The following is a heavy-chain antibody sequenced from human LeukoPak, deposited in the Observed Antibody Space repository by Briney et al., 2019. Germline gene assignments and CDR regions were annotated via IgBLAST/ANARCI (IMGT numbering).Heavy chain of an antibody. CDR1: GGSISSYY. D-gene: IGHD1-26*01. CDR3: ARKVESDGTVFFYY. V-gene: IGHV4-4*07. CDR2: IYTSGST. Sequence: NPSETLSLTCTVSGGSISSYYWSWIRQPAGKGLEWIGRIYTSGSTNYNPSLKSRVTMSVDTSKNQFSLKLSSVTAADPALYYCARKVESDGTVFFYYWGQRTLLTVSS. J-gene: IGHJ4*02.